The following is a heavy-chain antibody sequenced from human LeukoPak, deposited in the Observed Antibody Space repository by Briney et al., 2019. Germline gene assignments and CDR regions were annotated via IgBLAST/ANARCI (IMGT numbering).Heavy chain of an antibody. V-gene: IGHV3-30*18. Sequence: GRSLRLSCAASGFIFSSYGMHWVRQAPGKGLEWVAVISYDGSNKYYADSVKGRFTISRDNSKNTLYLQMNSLRAEDTAVYCCAKGRRREMATIEFDYWGQGTLVTVSS. D-gene: IGHD5-24*01. CDR3: AKGRRREMATIEFDY. CDR2: ISYDGSNK. J-gene: IGHJ4*02. CDR1: GFIFSSYG.